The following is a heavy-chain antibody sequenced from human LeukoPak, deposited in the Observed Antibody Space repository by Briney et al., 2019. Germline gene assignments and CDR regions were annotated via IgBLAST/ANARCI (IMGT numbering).Heavy chain of an antibody. Sequence: SETLSLTCTVSGGSISAYYWSWVRQPPGEGLEWIGYIYYSGRTNYNPSLKSRVTISVDTSKNQFSLKLSSVTAADTAVYYCASLQITMVRGVIRRTFDYWGQGTLVTVSS. V-gene: IGHV4-59*01. J-gene: IGHJ4*02. D-gene: IGHD3-10*01. CDR1: GGSISAYY. CDR3: ASLQITMVRGVIRRTFDY. CDR2: IYYSGRT.